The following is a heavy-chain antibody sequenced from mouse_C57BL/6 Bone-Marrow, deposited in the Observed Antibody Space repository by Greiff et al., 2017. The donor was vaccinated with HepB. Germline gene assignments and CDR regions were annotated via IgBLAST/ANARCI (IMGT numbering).Heavy chain of an antibody. CDR3: ARGGGLTPDWYFDV. Sequence: DVQLQESGPGLVKPSQSLSLTCSVTGYSITSGYYWNWIRQFPGNKLEWMGYISYDGSNNYNPSLKNRISITRDTSKNQFFLKLNSVTTEDTATYYCARGGGLTPDWYFDVWGTGTTVTVSS. D-gene: IGHD4-1*01. V-gene: IGHV3-6*01. CDR2: ISYDGSN. J-gene: IGHJ1*03. CDR1: GYSITSGYY.